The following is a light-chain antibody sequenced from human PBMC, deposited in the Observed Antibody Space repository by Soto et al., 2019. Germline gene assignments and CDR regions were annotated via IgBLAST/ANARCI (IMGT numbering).Light chain of an antibody. CDR2: AAS. CDR3: QQSYSTPHA. V-gene: IGKV1-39*01. CDR1: QSITNY. Sequence: DFQVTQSPSSLSASVGDRVSITCRASQSITNYLNWYQQKPGKAPKLVIYAASILQGGVPSRFSGSGYGTEFTLTISSLQPEDFATYYCQQSYSTPHAFGPGTKVQIK. J-gene: IGKJ2*01.